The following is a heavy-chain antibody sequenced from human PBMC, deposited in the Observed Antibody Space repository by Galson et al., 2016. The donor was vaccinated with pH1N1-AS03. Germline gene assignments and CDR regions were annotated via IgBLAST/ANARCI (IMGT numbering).Heavy chain of an antibody. CDR1: GYTFTNYY. J-gene: IGHJ4*02. V-gene: IGHV1-46*01. Sequence: SVKVSCKASGYTFTNYYMHWVRQAPGQGLEWMGIINPSGDNTTYAQKFQGRVTMTRDTSTSTVYMELSSLRSEDTAVSYCARGAFVYVWGSYPLDYWGQGTLVTVSS. CDR2: INPSGDNT. D-gene: IGHD3-16*02. CDR3: ARGAFVYVWGSYPLDY.